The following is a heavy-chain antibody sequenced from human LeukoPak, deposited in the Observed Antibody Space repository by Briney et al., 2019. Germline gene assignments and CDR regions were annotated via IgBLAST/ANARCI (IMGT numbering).Heavy chain of an antibody. V-gene: IGHV1-18*01. CDR3: AREVPYDTSVYYQPFDY. D-gene: IGHD3-22*01. J-gene: IGHJ4*02. Sequence: ASVKVSCKASGYTFTSYGISWVRQAPGQGLEWMGWISAYNGNTNYAQKLQGRVTMATDTSTSTAYMELRSLRSDDTAVYYCAREVPYDTSVYYQPFDYWGQGTLVTVSS. CDR2: ISAYNGNT. CDR1: GYTFTSYG.